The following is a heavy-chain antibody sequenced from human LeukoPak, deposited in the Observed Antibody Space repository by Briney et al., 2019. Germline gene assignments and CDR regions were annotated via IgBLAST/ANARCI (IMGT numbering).Heavy chain of an antibody. J-gene: IGHJ4*02. D-gene: IGHD1-14*01. CDR1: GYTFTSYG. V-gene: IGHV1-18*01. CDR3: ARDLKRLRMLPAYYFDY. Sequence: ASVKVSCKASGYTFTSYGISWVRQAPGQGLEWMGWISAYNGNTNYAQKLQGRVTMTTDTSTSTAYMELRSLRSDDTAVYYCARDLKRLRMLPAYYFDYWGQGTLVTASS. CDR2: ISAYNGNT.